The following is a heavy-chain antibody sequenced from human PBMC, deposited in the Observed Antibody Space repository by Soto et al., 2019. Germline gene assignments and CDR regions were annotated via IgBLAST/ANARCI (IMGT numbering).Heavy chain of an antibody. Sequence: GGSLRLSCAASGFTFSSYAMSWVRQAPGKGLEWDSAISGSGGSTYYAYSVKCRFTISRDNSKNTLYLQMNSLRAEDTAVYYCAKTCSGGNNWFDPWGQGTLVTVSS. CDR3: AKTCSGGNNWFDP. CDR2: ISGSGGST. D-gene: IGHD2-15*01. CDR1: GFTFSSYA. V-gene: IGHV3-23*01. J-gene: IGHJ5*02.